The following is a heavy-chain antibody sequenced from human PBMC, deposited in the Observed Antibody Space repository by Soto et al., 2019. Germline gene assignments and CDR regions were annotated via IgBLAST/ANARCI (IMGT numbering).Heavy chain of an antibody. D-gene: IGHD1-26*01. CDR2: ISRSSRAR. Sequence: GGSLRLSCVVSGFVFRTYNMDWVRQAPGKGLEWISYISRSSRARLYTDSVRGRFTVSRDNAKNSLFLQMNSLRDEDTAVYYCARDSERGYGMDVWGQGTTVTVSS. V-gene: IGHV3-48*02. J-gene: IGHJ6*02. CDR3: ARDSERGYGMDV. CDR1: GFVFRTYN.